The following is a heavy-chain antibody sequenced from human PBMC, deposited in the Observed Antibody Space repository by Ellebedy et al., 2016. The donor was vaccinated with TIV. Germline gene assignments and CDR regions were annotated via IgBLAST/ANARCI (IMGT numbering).Heavy chain of an antibody. D-gene: IGHD3-22*01. CDR3: ARDLPSAPHFNYYDSSPGDY. J-gene: IGHJ4*02. CDR2: INSDGSST. V-gene: IGHV3-74*01. Sequence: GESLKISXAASGFTFDDYAMHWVRQAPGKGLVWVSRINSDGSSTSYADSVKGRFTISRDNSKNTLYLQMNSLRAEDTAVYYCARDLPSAPHFNYYDSSPGDYWGQGTLVTVSS. CDR1: GFTFDDYA.